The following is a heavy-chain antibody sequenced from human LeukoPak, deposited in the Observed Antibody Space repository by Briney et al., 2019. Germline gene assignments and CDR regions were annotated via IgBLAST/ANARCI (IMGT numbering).Heavy chain of an antibody. V-gene: IGHV3-53*01. CDR1: GFTVSSNY. J-gene: IGHJ6*03. CDR3: ARVSSSIAAYYYYYMDV. D-gene: IGHD6-6*01. Sequence: GGSLRLSCAASGFTVSSNYMSWVRQAPGKGLEWVSVIYSGGSTYYADSVTGRFTISRDNSKNTLYLQMNSLRAEDTAVYYCARVSSSIAAYYYYYMDVWGKGTTVTVSS. CDR2: IYSGGST.